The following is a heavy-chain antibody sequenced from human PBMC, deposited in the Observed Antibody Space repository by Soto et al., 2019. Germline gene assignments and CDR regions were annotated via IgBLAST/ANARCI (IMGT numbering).Heavy chain of an antibody. V-gene: IGHV4-61*01. Sequence: QVQLQESGPGLVKPSETLSLTCTVSGGSVSGGSYCWSWIRQPPGKGLECIGYVYNSGSTTYNPSPKSPVTISVDTSKDQFSLVPSSVTAADAAVYYWARVPLTTYFELWGRGTQVTVSS. CDR2: VYNSGST. D-gene: IGHD3-9*01. CDR3: ARVPLTTYFEL. J-gene: IGHJ2*01. CDR1: GGSVSGGSYC.